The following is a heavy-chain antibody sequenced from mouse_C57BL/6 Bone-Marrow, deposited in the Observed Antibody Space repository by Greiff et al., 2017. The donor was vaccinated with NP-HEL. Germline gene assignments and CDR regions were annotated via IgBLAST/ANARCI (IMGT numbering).Heavy chain of an antibody. D-gene: IGHD1-1*01. CDR3: ARSGIYYYGSSYAMDY. J-gene: IGHJ4*01. Sequence: QVQLQQSGAELARPGASVKLSCKASGYTFTSYGISWVKQRTGQGLEWIGEIYPRSGNTYYNEKFKGKATLTADKSSSTAYMELRSLTSEDSAVYFCARSGIYYYGSSYAMDYWGQGTSVTVSS. CDR2: IYPRSGNT. CDR1: GYTFTSYG. V-gene: IGHV1-81*01.